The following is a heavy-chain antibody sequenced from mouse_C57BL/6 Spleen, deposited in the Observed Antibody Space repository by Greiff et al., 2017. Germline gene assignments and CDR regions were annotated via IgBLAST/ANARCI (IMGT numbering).Heavy chain of an antibody. J-gene: IGHJ2*01. Sequence: EVQLQQSGPELVKPGASVKISCKASGYTFTDYYMNWVKQSHGKSLEWIGDINPNNGGTSYNQKFKGKATLTVDKSSSTAYMELRSLTSEDSAVYYCARCPFITTVVAPFDYWGQGTTLTVSS. CDR3: ARCPFITTVVAPFDY. CDR2: INPNNGGT. V-gene: IGHV1-26*01. D-gene: IGHD1-1*01. CDR1: GYTFTDYY.